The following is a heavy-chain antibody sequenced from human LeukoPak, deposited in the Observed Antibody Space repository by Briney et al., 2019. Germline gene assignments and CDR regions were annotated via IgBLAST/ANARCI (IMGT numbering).Heavy chain of an antibody. J-gene: IGHJ3*02. V-gene: IGHV3-30-3*01. CDR3: GRDTVGYGGAFDI. Sequence: PGGSLRLSCVASGFTFSSYNMHWVRQAPGKGLEWVAVISYDGSNKYYADSVKGRSTISRDNSKNTLYLHLNSLGTEDTAVYYCGRDTVGYGGAFDIWGQGTMVTVSS. CDR1: GFTFSSYN. CDR2: ISYDGSNK. D-gene: IGHD5-18*01.